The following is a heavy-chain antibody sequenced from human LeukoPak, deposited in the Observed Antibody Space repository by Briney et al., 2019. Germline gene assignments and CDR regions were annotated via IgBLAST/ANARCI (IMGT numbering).Heavy chain of an antibody. D-gene: IGHD3-22*01. CDR2: ITPSNGNT. J-gene: IGHJ3*02. CDR3: ASYYDRSGYYSDGPLDI. CDR1: GYTFTYRY. V-gene: IGHV1-45*02. Sequence: GASVKVSCKASGYTFTYRYLHWVRQAPGQALEWMGWITPSNGNTNYAQKFQDRVTITRDRSMSTVYMELSSLRSEDTAMYYCASYYDRSGYYSDGPLDIWGRGTMVTVSS.